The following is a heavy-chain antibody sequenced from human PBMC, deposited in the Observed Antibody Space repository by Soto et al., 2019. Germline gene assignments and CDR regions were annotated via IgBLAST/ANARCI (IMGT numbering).Heavy chain of an antibody. J-gene: IGHJ6*02. Sequence: QVQVVQSGDEEKKPGASVMVSCKASGYTFTNYGFSWVRQARGQGLEWMGWISGYNGNTKYAEKFQGRVTMTTDTSTSTAHMELRSLRSDDTAVYYCAREGQAPYYYYGMDVWGQGTAVTVSS. CDR3: AREGQAPYYYYGMDV. V-gene: IGHV1-18*01. CDR1: GYTFTNYG. CDR2: ISGYNGNT.